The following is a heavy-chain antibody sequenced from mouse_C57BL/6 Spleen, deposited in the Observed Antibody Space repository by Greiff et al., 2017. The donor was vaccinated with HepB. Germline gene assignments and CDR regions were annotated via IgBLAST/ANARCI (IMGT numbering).Heavy chain of an antibody. CDR3: ARDYYYGSSPLFDY. CDR1: GFTFSSYA. J-gene: IGHJ2*01. V-gene: IGHV5-4*01. Sequence: EVKLMESGGGLVKPGGSLKLSCAASGFTFSSYAMSWVRQTPEKRLEWVATISDGGSYTYYPDNVKGRFTISRDNAKNNLYLQMSHLKSEDTAMYYCARDYYYGSSPLFDYWGQGTTLTVSS. CDR2: ISDGGSYT. D-gene: IGHD1-1*01.